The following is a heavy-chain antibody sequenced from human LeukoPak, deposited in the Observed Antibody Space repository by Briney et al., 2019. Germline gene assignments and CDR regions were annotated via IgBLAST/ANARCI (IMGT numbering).Heavy chain of an antibody. D-gene: IGHD3-3*01. CDR2: ISSSSSYI. CDR1: GFTFSSYS. CDR3: ARDRYDFWSGYPLTRAFDI. V-gene: IGHV3-21*01. Sequence: GGSLRLSCAASGFTFSSYSINWVRQAPGKGLEWVSSISSSSSYIYYADSVKGRFTISRDNAKNSLYLQMNSLRAEDTAVYYCARDRYDFWSGYPLTRAFDIWGQGTMVTVSS. J-gene: IGHJ3*02.